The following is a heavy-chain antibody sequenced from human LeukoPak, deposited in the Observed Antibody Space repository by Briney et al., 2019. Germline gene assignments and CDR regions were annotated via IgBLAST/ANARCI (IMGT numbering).Heavy chain of an antibody. D-gene: IGHD6-19*01. CDR3: ARGGRAVAGLDY. Sequence: PGGSLRLSCAASGFTFSSYSMNWVRQAPGKGLEWVSSISSSSSYIYYADSVKGRFTISRDNAKNSLYLQMNSLRAEDTAVYYCARGGRAVAGLDYWGQGTLVTVSS. J-gene: IGHJ4*02. CDR2: ISSSSSYI. V-gene: IGHV3-21*01. CDR1: GFTFSSYS.